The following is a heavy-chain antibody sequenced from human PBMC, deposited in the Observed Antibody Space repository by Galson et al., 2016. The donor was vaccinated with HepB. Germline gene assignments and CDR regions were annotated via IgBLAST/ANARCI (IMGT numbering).Heavy chain of an antibody. V-gene: IGHV5-51*01. Sequence: QSGAEVKKPGESLKISCAGSASSFSAHWIAWVRQMPGKGLEWMGIIYPGDSYTTYSPSFQGQVTISADKSINTAYLQWSSLKPSDTATYYCARTFCGGDCFFDYWGQGTLVTVSS. CDR3: ARTFCGGDCFFDY. J-gene: IGHJ4*02. CDR1: ASSFSAHW. D-gene: IGHD2-21*02. CDR2: IYPGDSYT.